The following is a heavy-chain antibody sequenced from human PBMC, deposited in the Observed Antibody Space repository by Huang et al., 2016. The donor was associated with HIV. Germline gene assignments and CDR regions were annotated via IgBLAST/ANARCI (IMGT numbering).Heavy chain of an antibody. CDR3: ARDFHMYNYYGSGTYPY. CDR1: GFTFSSHW. Sequence: EVQLVESGGGLVQPGGSLRLSCGASGFTFSSHWMGWVRQAPGKGLGVVSNRKQDGIEKYYVDSGRGRFTSSRDNARSSLYLQMDSLRAEDTAVYYCARDFHMYNYYGSGTYPYWGQGTLVTVSS. J-gene: IGHJ4*02. V-gene: IGHV3-7*01. D-gene: IGHD3-10*01. CDR2: RKQDGIEK.